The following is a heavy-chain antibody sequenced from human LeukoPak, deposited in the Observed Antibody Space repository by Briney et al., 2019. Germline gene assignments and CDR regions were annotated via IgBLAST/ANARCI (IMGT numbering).Heavy chain of an antibody. CDR1: GFTFSSYG. J-gene: IGHJ5*02. V-gene: IGHV3-33*01. D-gene: IGHD3-22*01. CDR3: ARGTGVSSASPRFDP. CDR2: IWYDGSNK. Sequence: QPGGSLRLSCAASGFTFSSYGMHWVRQAPGKGLEWVAVIWYDGSNKYYADSVKGRFTISRDNSKNTLYLQMNILRAEDTAVYYCARGTGVSSASPRFDPWGQGTLVTVSS.